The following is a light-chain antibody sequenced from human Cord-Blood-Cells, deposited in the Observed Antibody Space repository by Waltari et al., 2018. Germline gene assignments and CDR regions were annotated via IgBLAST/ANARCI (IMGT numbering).Light chain of an antibody. CDR2: AAS. CDR1: QSISSY. CDR3: QQSYSTPYS. V-gene: IGKV1-39*01. J-gene: IGKJ2*03. Sequence: DIQMTQSPSSLSASVGDRVTITCRASQSISSYLNWYQQKQGKAPKLMIYAASSLQMGVPSRFSGSGSGTDFTLTISSRQPEDFATYYCQQSYSTPYSFGQGTKLEIK.